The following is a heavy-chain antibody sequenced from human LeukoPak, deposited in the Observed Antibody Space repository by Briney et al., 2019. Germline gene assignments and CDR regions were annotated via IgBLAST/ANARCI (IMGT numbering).Heavy chain of an antibody. Sequence: GGSLRLSCAASGFTFSSTWMAWARQAPGRGLEWVANINQDASDKYYVGSVKGRFTVSRDNAKNSVYLQMNSLRAEDTALYYCARGTGRTIDYWGQGTLVTVSS. D-gene: IGHD1-1*01. V-gene: IGHV3-7*05. CDR2: INQDASDK. J-gene: IGHJ4*02. CDR3: ARGTGRTIDY. CDR1: GFTFSSTW.